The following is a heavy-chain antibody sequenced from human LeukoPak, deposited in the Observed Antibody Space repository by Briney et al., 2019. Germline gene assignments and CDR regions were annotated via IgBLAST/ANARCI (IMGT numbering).Heavy chain of an antibody. V-gene: IGHV3-74*01. CDR2: INSDGSST. Sequence: GGCLRLSCAGTGFTCRRYWMHWVRQALGKRLVWVSRINSDGSSTSYADSVKGRFTISRDNAKNTLYLQMNSLRAEDTAVYYCARDQWYYYDSSGYLDYWGQGTLVTVSS. J-gene: IGHJ4*02. D-gene: IGHD3-22*01. CDR3: ARDQWYYYDSSGYLDY. CDR1: GFTCRRYW.